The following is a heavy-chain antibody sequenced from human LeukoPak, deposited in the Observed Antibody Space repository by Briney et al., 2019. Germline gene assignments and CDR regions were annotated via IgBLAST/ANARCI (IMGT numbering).Heavy chain of an antibody. Sequence: ASVKVSCKASGYTFTGYYMHWVRQAPGQGLEWMGWINPNSGGTNYAQKFQGRVTMTRDTSIGTAYMELSRLRSDDTAVYYCARDGYSSSWYVGDYYYGMDVWGQGTTVTVSS. CDR2: INPNSGGT. V-gene: IGHV1-2*02. D-gene: IGHD6-13*01. J-gene: IGHJ6*02. CDR1: GYTFTGYY. CDR3: ARDGYSSSWYVGDYYYGMDV.